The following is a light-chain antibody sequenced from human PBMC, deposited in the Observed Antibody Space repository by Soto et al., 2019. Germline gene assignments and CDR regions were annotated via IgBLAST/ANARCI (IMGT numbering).Light chain of an antibody. CDR1: SSDVGGYNY. CDR3: SSYTSSSTLGV. J-gene: IGLJ1*01. V-gene: IGLV2-14*01. CDR2: EVS. Sequence: QSALTQPASVSGSPGQSITISCTGTSSDVGGYNYVSWYQQHPGKAPKLMIYEVSNRPSGVSNRFSGSKSGNTASLTISGLQAEAAADYYCSSYTSSSTLGVFGTGTKVTVL.